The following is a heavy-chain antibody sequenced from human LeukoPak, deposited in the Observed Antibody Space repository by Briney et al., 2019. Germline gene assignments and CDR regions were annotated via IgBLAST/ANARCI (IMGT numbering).Heavy chain of an antibody. V-gene: IGHV4-59*08. CDR2: IYYSGST. Sequence: SGTLSLTCTVSGGSISSYYWSWIRQPPEKGLEWIGYIYYSGSTNYDPSLKSRVTISVDTSMSQLSLKLSSVTAADTAVYFCARQRGSYGVDYWGQGTLVTVSS. CDR1: GGSISSYY. J-gene: IGHJ4*02. CDR3: ARQRGSYGVDY. D-gene: IGHD1-26*01.